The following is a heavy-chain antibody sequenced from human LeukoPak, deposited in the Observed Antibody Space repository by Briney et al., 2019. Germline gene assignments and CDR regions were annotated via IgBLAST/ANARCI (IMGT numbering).Heavy chain of an antibody. J-gene: IGHJ4*02. CDR3: VRRHDY. V-gene: IGHV3-53*01. CDR1: GFTFSSTT. Sequence: GGSLRLSCVASGFTFSSTTMGWVRQAPGQGLEWISIIYASGGAYHSESVKGRFSAFRDTSKNTIFLQMNNLRADDTAMYYCVRRHDYWGQGTLVTVSS. CDR2: IYASGGA.